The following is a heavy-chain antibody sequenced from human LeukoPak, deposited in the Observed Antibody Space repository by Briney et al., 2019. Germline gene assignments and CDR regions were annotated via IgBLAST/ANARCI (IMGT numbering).Heavy chain of an antibody. Sequence: PSETLSLTCTVSGGSISSGGYYWSWIRQPPGKGLEWIGYIYHSGSTYYNPSLRSRVTISVDRSKNQFSLKLSSVTAADTAVYYCARVGVVEGESAPAARVDVFDIWGQGTMVTVSS. V-gene: IGHV4-30-2*01. CDR2: IYHSGST. CDR3: ARVGVVEGESAPAARVDVFDI. D-gene: IGHD1-26*01. J-gene: IGHJ3*02. CDR1: GGSISSGGYY.